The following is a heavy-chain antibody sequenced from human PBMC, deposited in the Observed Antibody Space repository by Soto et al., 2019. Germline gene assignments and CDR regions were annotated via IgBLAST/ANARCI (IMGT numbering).Heavy chain of an antibody. J-gene: IGHJ4*02. D-gene: IGHD1-1*01. CDR2: ISYDGSNK. Sequence: GGSLRLSCAASGFTFSSYAMHWVRQAPGKGLEWVAVISYDGSNKYYADSVKGRFTISRDNSKNTLYLQMNSLRAEDTAVYYCARDPGTNMVKFDYWGQGTLVTVSS. CDR3: ARDPGTNMVKFDY. CDR1: GFTFSSYA. V-gene: IGHV3-30-3*01.